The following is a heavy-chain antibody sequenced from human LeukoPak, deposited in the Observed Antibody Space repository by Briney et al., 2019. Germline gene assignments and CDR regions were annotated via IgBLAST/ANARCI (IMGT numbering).Heavy chain of an antibody. J-gene: IGHJ5*02. D-gene: IGHD1-26*01. CDR3: ARTSDGNWFDP. CDR1: GFTFDDYG. V-gene: IGHV3-20*04. Sequence: GGSLRLSCAASGFTFDDYGMSWVRQGPGRGLEWVSGINWNGGNTGYADSVKGRFTIFRDNAKNSLYLEMDSLRVEDTALYYCARTSDGNWFDPWGQGTLVTVSS. CDR2: INWNGGNT.